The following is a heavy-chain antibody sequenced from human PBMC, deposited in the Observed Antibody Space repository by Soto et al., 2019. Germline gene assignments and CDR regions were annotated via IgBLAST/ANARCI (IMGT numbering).Heavy chain of an antibody. CDR2: INHSGST. CDR1: GWSFRGYY. Sequence: QVQLQQWGAGLMKPSATLSLPCAVYGWSFRGYYWSGLHQPPVKELEWIGEINHSGSTNYNPSLRSRVTISVDTAKNQFSLKLSSFTAADTVVDYCARANRYCSGGSCSLDYWVEGTLVTVSS. D-gene: IGHD2-15*01. J-gene: IGHJ4*02. V-gene: IGHV4-34*01. CDR3: ARANRYCSGGSCSLDY.